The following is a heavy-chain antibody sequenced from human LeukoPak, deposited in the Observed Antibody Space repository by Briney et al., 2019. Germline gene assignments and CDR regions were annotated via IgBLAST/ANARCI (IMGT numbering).Heavy chain of an antibody. CDR2: IYYSGST. D-gene: IGHD6-19*01. J-gene: IGHJ4*02. Sequence: TSETLSLTCTVSGGSTSSSNYYWGWIRQPPGKGLEWIGSIYYSGSTSYNPSLKSRVTISVDTSKNQFSLKLSSVTAADTAVYYCARNFSSGWFDYWGQGTLVTVSS. CDR1: GGSTSSSNYY. CDR3: ARNFSSGWFDY. V-gene: IGHV4-39*07.